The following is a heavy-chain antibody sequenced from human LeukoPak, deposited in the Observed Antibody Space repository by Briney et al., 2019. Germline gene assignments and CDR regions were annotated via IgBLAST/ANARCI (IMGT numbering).Heavy chain of an antibody. V-gene: IGHV3-23*01. CDR3: AKRDHYDNSGYASHFDQ. J-gene: IGHJ4*02. CDR2: ITGNGEST. CDR1: GFTFSGYA. Sequence: PGGSLRLSCVASGFTFSGYAMSWVRQAPGKGLQWVTGITGNGESTYYIDSVKGRFTISRDNSKNTLYVQMNNLRAEDTALYYCAKRDHYDNSGYASHFDQWGQGTLVTVSS. D-gene: IGHD3-22*01.